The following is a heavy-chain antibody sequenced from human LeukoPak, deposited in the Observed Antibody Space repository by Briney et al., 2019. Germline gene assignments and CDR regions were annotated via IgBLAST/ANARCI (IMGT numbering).Heavy chain of an antibody. CDR2: ISRNSGSI. J-gene: IGHJ4*02. D-gene: IGHD6-19*01. CDR3: AKASGYTSGWYPADFDY. CDR1: GFTFDNYA. Sequence: GRSLRLSCAASGFTFDNYAIHWVRQAPGKGLEWVSGISRNSGSIGYADAVKGRFTISRDNAKSSLNLQMNSLRAEDTALYYCAKASGYTSGWYPADFDYWGQGTLVTVSS. V-gene: IGHV3-9*01.